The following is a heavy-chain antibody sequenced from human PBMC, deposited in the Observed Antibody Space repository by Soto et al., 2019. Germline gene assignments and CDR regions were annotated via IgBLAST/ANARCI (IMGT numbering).Heavy chain of an antibody. Sequence: EVQLVESGGGLIQPGGSLRLSCAASGFTVSSNYMSWVRQAPGKGLEWVSVIYSGGSTYYADSVKGRFTISRDNSKNTLYLQMNSLRAEDTAVYYCAIGGSNPLDAFDIWGQGTMVTVSS. CDR1: GFTVSSNY. V-gene: IGHV3-53*01. D-gene: IGHD1-26*01. CDR3: AIGGSNPLDAFDI. CDR2: IYSGGST. J-gene: IGHJ3*02.